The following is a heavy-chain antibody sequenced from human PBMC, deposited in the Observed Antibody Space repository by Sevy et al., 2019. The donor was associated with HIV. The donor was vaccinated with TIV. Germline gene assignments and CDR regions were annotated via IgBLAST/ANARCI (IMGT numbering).Heavy chain of an antibody. CDR3: AKTYSSGRGGFDY. CDR1: GFTFSSYS. V-gene: IGHV3-48*01. CDR2: VSSSSSTI. D-gene: IGHD6-19*01. J-gene: IGHJ4*02. Sequence: GGSLRLSCAASGFTFSSYSMSWVRQAPGKGLEWVSYVSSSSSTIYYADSVKGRFTISRDNANNSLYLQMNSLRAEDTAVYYCAKTYSSGRGGFDYSGQGTLVTVSS.